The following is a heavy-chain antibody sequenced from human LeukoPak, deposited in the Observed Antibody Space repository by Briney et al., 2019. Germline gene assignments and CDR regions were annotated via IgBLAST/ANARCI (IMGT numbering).Heavy chain of an antibody. Sequence: ASVKVSCKASGYTFTSYDINWVRQATGQGLEWMGWINPNSGGTNYAQKFQGRVTMTRDTSISTAYMELSRLRSDDTAVYYCASGAISGYWGQGTLVTVSS. CDR2: INPNSGGT. V-gene: IGHV1-2*02. D-gene: IGHD3-16*01. CDR3: ASGAISGY. CDR1: GYTFTSYD. J-gene: IGHJ4*02.